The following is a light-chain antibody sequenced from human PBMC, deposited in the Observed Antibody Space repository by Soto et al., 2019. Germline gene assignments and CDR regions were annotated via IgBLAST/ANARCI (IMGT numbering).Light chain of an antibody. CDR1: QSVSSSY. Sequence: EILFTQSPDTLSLSPGERATLSCRASQSVSSSYLAWYPQRPGQAPRLLIYGASSRETGIPDRFIGSGSGTECSLAISRLEPEDVEVYYCPQYGVPTRTFCQGTKVDIK. CDR2: GAS. J-gene: IGKJ1*01. V-gene: IGKV3-20*01. CDR3: PQYGVPTRT.